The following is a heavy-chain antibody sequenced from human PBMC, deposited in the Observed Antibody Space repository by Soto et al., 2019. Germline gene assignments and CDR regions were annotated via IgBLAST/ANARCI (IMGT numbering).Heavy chain of an antibody. CDR1: GLTFSSSA. CDR2: ISDSGGRT. J-gene: IGHJ5*02. V-gene: IGHV3-23*01. D-gene: IGHD1-1*01. Sequence: EVQILESGGGLVQPGGSLRLSCAASGLTFSSSAMNWVRQAPGKGLEWVSIISDSGGRTYYADSVKGRFTISRDNSKNTLYLQMNSLRAEDTAMYYWAKSLNIHWQNWFDLWGQGTLVTVSS. CDR3: AKSLNIHWQNWFDL.